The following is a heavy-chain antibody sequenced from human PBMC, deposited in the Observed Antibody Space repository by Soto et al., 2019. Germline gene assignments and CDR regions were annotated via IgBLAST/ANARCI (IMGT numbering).Heavy chain of an antibody. CDR3: ARHHGPTTSENWFDP. Sequence: QVHLVQSGVEVKTPGASVKVSCQASGYTFFTYDISWVRQAPGQGLEWMGGISTYSGDTKYAQKFQGRVTMTTDTSTTTAYLELRILSSDDTAVYYCARHHGPTTSENWFDPWGQGTLVTVSS. CDR2: ISTYSGDT. J-gene: IGHJ5*02. V-gene: IGHV1-18*01. D-gene: IGHD5-12*01. CDR1: GYTFFTYD.